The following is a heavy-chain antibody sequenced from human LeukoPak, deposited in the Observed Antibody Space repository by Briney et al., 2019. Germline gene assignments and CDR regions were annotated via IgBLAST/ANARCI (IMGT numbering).Heavy chain of an antibody. CDR2: IYYSGST. J-gene: IGHJ4*02. CDR3: ARDTYYYDSSGSFDY. V-gene: IGHV4-59*01. D-gene: IGHD3-22*01. Sequence: SETLSLTCTVSGGSISSYYWSWIRQPPGKGLEWIGFIYYSGSTNYNPSLKSRVTISVDTSKNQFSLKLSSVTAADTAVYYCARDTYYYDSSGSFDYWGQGTLVTVSS. CDR1: GGSISSYY.